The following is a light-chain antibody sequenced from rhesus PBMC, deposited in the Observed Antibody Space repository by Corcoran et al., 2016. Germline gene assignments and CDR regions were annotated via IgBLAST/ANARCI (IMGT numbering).Light chain of an antibody. V-gene: IGKV1S12*01. CDR3: QHYYDNPRT. CDR1: QNIYSN. J-gene: IGKJ1*01. CDR2: AAS. Sequence: DIQMTQSPSALSASVGDRVTISCRASQNIYSNLAWYQQKPGKAPKLLIYAASTLQTGIPSRFSGSESGTDFTFTISSLQPEDSAAYYCQHYYDNPRTFGQGTKVEIK.